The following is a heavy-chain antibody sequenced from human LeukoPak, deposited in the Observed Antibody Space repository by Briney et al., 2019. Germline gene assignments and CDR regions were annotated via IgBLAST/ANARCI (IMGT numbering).Heavy chain of an antibody. V-gene: IGHV3-49*04. Sequence: PGGSLRLSCRGSGLSFGGDAVSWVRQAPGKGLEWVGFIRDKVSGGTTEYVASVRGRFTISRDDSRSIAYLQMTRLKTEDTAVYYCTINCYNGSLYEDYWGQGTLVTVSS. CDR3: TINCYNGSLYEDY. J-gene: IGHJ4*02. D-gene: IGHD5-24*01. CDR2: IRDKVSGGTT. CDR1: GLSFGGDA.